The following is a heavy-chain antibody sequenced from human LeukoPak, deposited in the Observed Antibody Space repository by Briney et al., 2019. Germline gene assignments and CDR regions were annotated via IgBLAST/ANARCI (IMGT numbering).Heavy chain of an antibody. CDR3: ARVRDLVVAS. D-gene: IGHD3-22*01. CDR1: GFTFSSYS. V-gene: IGHV3-48*01. CDR2: ISSSSSTI. J-gene: IGHJ5*02. Sequence: GCLRLSCAASGFTFSSYSMNWVRQAPGKGLEWVSYISSSSSTIYYADSVKGRFTISRDNAKNSLYLQMNSLRAEDTAVYYCARVRDLVVASWGQGTLVTVSS.